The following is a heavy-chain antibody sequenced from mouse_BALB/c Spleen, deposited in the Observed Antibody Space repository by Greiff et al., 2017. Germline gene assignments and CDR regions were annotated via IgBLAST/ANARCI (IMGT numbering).Heavy chain of an antibody. Sequence: EVKLMESGGGLVKPGGSLKLSCAASGFTFSSYTMSWVRQTPEKRLEWVATISSGGSYTYYPDSVKGRFTISRDNAKNTLYLQMSSLKSEDTAMYYCTRDHGPVGMYYWGQGTSVTVSS. J-gene: IGHJ4*01. D-gene: IGHD1-1*02. V-gene: IGHV5-6-4*01. CDR2: ISSGGSYT. CDR1: GFTFSSYT. CDR3: TRDHGPVGMYY.